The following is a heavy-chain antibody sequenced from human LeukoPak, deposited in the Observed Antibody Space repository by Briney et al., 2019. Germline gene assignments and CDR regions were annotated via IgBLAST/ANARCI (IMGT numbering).Heavy chain of an antibody. J-gene: IGHJ3*02. Sequence: ASVKVSCKASGYTFTSYYMHWVRQAPGQGLEWVGIINPSGGSTSYAQKFQGRVTMTRDMSTSTVYMELSSLRSEDTAVYYCAKPGGSGSLLTLPAFDIWGRGTMVTVSS. CDR1: GYTFTSYY. CDR3: AKPGGSGSLLTLPAFDI. V-gene: IGHV1-46*01. D-gene: IGHD1-26*01. CDR2: INPSGGST.